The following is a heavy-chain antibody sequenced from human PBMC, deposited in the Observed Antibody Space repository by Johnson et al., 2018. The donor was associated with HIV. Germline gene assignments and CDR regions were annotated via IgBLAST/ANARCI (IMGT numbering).Heavy chain of an antibody. V-gene: IGHV3-13*01. J-gene: IGHJ3*02. CDR1: RFTFSSND. D-gene: IGHD2-15*01. CDR3: AREAYCSGGSCYDAFDI. CDR2: IGPGGDT. Sequence: VHLVESGGGLVQPGGSLRLSCAASRFTFSSNDMHWVRQATGKGLEWVSTIGPGGDTYYPGSVKGRFTISREHAKNSLYLQMNSLRAEDTAVYYCAREAYCSGGSCYDAFDIWGQGTMVTVSS.